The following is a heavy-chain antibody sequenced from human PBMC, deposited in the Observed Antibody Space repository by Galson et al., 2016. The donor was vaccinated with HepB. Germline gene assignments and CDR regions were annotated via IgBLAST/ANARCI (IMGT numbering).Heavy chain of an antibody. Sequence: SLRLSCAASGFTLSSYRINWVRQAPGKGLEWVSSISRGGTYKYYAVSVEGRFTISRDNAKNSLYLQMNSLRAEDTAVYFCARDKSSGYSDAFDMWGQGTMGTVSS. V-gene: IGHV3-21*01. CDR1: GFTLSSYR. CDR3: ARDKSSGYSDAFDM. J-gene: IGHJ3*02. D-gene: IGHD3-22*01. CDR2: ISRGGTYK.